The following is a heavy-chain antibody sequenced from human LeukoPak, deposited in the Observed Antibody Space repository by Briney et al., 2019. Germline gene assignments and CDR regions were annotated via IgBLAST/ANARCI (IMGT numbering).Heavy chain of an antibody. Sequence: PSETLSLTCAVYGGSFSGYYWSWIRQPPGKGLEWIGEINHSGSTNYNPSLKSRVTISVDTSKNQFSLKLSSVTAADTAVYYCASLDGGYWGQGTLVTVSS. CDR3: ASLDGGY. J-gene: IGHJ4*02. CDR1: GGSFSGYY. CDR2: INHSGST. D-gene: IGHD3-10*01. V-gene: IGHV4-34*01.